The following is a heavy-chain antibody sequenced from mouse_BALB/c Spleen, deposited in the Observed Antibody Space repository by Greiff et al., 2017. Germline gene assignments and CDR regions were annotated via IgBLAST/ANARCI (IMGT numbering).Heavy chain of an antibody. CDR3: TRDGYWYFDV. CDR2: ISSGGSYT. J-gene: IGHJ1*01. Sequence: EVQLVESGGGLVKPGGSLKLSCAASGFTFSSYTMSWVRQTPEKRLEWVATISSGGSYTYYPDSVKGRFTISRDNAKNTLYLQMSSLKSEDTAMYYCTRDGYWYFDVWGAGTTVTVSS. V-gene: IGHV5-6-4*01. CDR1: GFTFSSYT.